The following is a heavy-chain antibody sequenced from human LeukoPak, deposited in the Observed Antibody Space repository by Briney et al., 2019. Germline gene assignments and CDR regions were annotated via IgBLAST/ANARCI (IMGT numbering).Heavy chain of an antibody. Sequence: GGSLRLSCGASGFTFSGFYIHWIRQAPGKGLKWISYISSSGYTIKYADSVKGRFSISRDTARNSIYPQMNSLRSEDTAVYYCSREGCGEMATSFDYWGQGTQVTVFS. CDR3: SREGCGEMATSFDY. V-gene: IGHV3-11*04. J-gene: IGHJ4*02. CDR2: ISSSGYTI. D-gene: IGHD5-24*01. CDR1: GFTFSGFY.